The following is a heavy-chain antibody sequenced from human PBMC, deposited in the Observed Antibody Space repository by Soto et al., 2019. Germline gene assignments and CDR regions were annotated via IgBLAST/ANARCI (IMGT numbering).Heavy chain of an antibody. CDR3: ARDGVTMVRGVIYYYYGMDV. CDR1: GYTFTGYY. D-gene: IGHD3-10*01. CDR2: INPNSGGT. Sequence: ASVKVSCKASGYTFTGYYMHWVRQAPGQGLEWMGWINPNSGGTNYAQKFQGWVTMTRDTSISTAYMELSRLRSDDTAVYYCARDGVTMVRGVIYYYYGMDVWGQGTTVTVSS. V-gene: IGHV1-2*04. J-gene: IGHJ6*02.